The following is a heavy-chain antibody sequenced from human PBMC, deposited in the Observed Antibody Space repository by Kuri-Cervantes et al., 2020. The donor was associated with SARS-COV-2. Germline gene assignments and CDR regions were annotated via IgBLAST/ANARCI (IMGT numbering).Heavy chain of an antibody. Sequence: SVKVSCKASGGTLSSYAISWVRQAPGQGLEWMGRIIPILGMANYAQKFQGRVTITADKSTSTAYMELSSLRSEDTAVYYCASSRGENLDYWGQGTLVTVSS. CDR3: ASSRGENLDY. J-gene: IGHJ4*02. CDR1: GGTLSSYA. CDR2: IIPILGMA. D-gene: IGHD3-10*01. V-gene: IGHV1-69*04.